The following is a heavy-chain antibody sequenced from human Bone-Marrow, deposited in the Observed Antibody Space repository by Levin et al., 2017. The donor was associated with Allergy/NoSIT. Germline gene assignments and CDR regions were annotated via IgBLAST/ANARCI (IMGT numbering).Heavy chain of an antibody. CDR2: INSNTGNP. CDR1: GYIFTTHS. Sequence: ASVKVSCKASGYIFTTHSINWVRQAPGQGLEWTGWINSNTGNPTYAQGFTGRFVFSLDTSVSTAYLQIYSLEAEDTAVYYCARDASVIRFDYWGQGTLVTVSS. CDR3: ARDASVIRFDY. V-gene: IGHV7-4-1*01. J-gene: IGHJ4*02. D-gene: IGHD2-21*01.